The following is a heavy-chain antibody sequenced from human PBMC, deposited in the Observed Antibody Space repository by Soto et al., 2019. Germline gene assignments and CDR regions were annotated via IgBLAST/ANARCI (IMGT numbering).Heavy chain of an antibody. CDR2: ISPYNGNT. CDR3: ARGRDYGDFYFDY. J-gene: IGHJ4*02. Sequence: QVQLVQSGAEVRKPGSSVRVSCKASGGTFREYAISWVRQAPGLGLEWVGWISPYNGNTQTVEKLQGRVTMTTDTSTSTAYMELRSLRSDDTAVYYCARGRDYGDFYFDYWGQGTLVTVSS. V-gene: IGHV1-18*04. D-gene: IGHD4-17*01. CDR1: GGTFREYA.